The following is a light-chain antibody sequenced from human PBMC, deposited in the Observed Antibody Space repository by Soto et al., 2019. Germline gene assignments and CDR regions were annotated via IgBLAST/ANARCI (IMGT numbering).Light chain of an antibody. CDR1: QSVSSN. V-gene: IGKV3-20*01. CDR3: QQYGDSPWT. Sequence: EIAMTPSPTPPSVSPGERATPSLRASQSVSSNLAWYQQKPGQAPRLLIYGASSRATGIPDRFSGSGSGTDFTLTISRLEPEDFAVYYCQQYGDSPWTFGQGTKVDIK. J-gene: IGKJ1*01. CDR2: GAS.